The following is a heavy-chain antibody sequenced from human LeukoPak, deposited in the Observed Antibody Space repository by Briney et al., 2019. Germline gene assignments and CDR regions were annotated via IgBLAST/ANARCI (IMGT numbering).Heavy chain of an antibody. J-gene: IGHJ4*02. CDR3: ARSHRWGYDYFDY. CDR2: IYYSGST. Sequence: SETLSLTCTVSGGSISSYYWSWIRQPPGKGLEWIGYIYYSGSTNYNPSLKSRVTISVDTSKNQFSLKLSSVTAADTAVYYCARSHRWGYDYFDYWGQGPWSPSPQ. CDR1: GGSISSYY. V-gene: IGHV4-59*08. D-gene: IGHD5-12*01.